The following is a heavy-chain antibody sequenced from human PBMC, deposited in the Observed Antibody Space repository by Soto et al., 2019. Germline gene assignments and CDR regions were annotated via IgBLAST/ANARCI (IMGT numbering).Heavy chain of an antibody. CDR1: GGSISSSSYY. CDR3: ARHEQLVPFDY. V-gene: IGHV4-39*01. D-gene: IGHD6-13*01. Sequence: PSETLSLTCTVSGGSISSSSYYWGWIRQPPGKGLEWIGSIYYSGSTYYNPSLKSRVTISVDTSKNQFSLKLSSVTAADTAVYYCARHEQLVPFDYWGQGTLVTVSS. CDR2: IYYSGST. J-gene: IGHJ4*02.